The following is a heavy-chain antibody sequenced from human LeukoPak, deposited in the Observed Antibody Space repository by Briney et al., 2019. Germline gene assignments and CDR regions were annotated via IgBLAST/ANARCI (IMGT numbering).Heavy chain of an antibody. CDR3: ARQDTKVAVAGNRSQCSLVYYYYMDV. CDR2: VSNSGSEK. V-gene: IGHV3-30*04. D-gene: IGHD6-19*01. CDR1: GFNFNAYT. J-gene: IGHJ6*03. Sequence: PGGSLRLSCAASGFNFNAYTMHWVRQAPGKGLEWVAAVSNSGSEKFYADSVKGRFTISRDTAKHSLKLQMNSPRAEATADYLCARQDTKVAVAGNRSQCSLVYYYYMDVWGTGTTVTISS.